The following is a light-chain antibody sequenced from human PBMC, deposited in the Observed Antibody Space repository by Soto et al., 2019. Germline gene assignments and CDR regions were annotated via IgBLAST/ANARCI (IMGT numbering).Light chain of an antibody. J-gene: IGKJ4*01. CDR1: QSVSDS. CDR2: DAS. V-gene: IGKV1-5*01. Sequence: DIQMTQSPSTLSASVGDRLTITCRASQSVSDSLAWYQQRPGEAPKLLVFDASTLQSGVPSRFSGSGSGTEFTFTISSLQPDEFATYYCQQYHVYALTFGGGPKVEIK. CDR3: QQYHVYALT.